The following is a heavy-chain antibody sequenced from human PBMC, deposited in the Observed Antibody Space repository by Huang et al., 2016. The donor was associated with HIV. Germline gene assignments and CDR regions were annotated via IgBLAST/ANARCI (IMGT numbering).Heavy chain of an antibody. J-gene: IGHJ6*02. Sequence: VESGGRLVQPGGSIRLACVGSTFGFGAYWMSWVGQLPGKGREWVANIKQDESEKYYVDSVKGRFNISRDNAKKVLFLEMNNVRVEDTATYYCATKTAAMDIWGQGTTVTVS. D-gene: IGHD1-7*01. V-gene: IGHV3-7*01. CDR3: ATKTAAMDI. CDR1: TFGFGAYW. CDR2: IKQDESEK.